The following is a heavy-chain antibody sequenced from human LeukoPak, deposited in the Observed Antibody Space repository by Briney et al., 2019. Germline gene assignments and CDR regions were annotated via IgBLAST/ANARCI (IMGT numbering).Heavy chain of an antibody. CDR3: ARTTVVTLIDY. Sequence: PGGSLKLSCAASGFTFSGSSMSWVRQAPGKGLEWVSSISSSSSYIYYADSVKGRFTVSRDNAKNSLYLLMNSLRGEDTAVYYCARTTVVTLIDYWGRGTRVTVSS. J-gene: IGHJ4*02. CDR1: GFTFSGSS. D-gene: IGHD4-23*01. CDR2: ISSSSSYI. V-gene: IGHV3-21*01.